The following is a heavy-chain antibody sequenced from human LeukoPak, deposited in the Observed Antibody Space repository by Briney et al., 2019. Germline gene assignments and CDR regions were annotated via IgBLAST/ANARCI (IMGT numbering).Heavy chain of an antibody. CDR2: INHSGST. D-gene: IGHD3-3*01. CDR3: AREGAIFGVVISPHGMDV. CDR1: GGSFSGYY. V-gene: IGHV4-34*01. Sequence: SETLSLTCAAYGGSFSGYYWSWIRQPPGKGLEWIGEINHSGSTNYNPSLKSRVTISVDTSKNQFSLKLSSVTAADTAVYYCAREGAIFGVVISPHGMDVWGQGTTVTVSS. J-gene: IGHJ6*02.